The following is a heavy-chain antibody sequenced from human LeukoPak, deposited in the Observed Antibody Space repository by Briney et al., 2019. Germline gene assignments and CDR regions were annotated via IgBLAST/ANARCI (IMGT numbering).Heavy chain of an antibody. CDR2: LSDSDGNT. J-gene: IGHJ4*02. V-gene: IGHV3-23*01. CDR1: GFTFSSYS. CDR3: AKVSTTSCYGWNDY. D-gene: IGHD2-2*01. Sequence: PGGSLRLSCAASGFTFSSYSVSWVRRPPGKGLEWVSALSDSDGNTYYADSVKGRFTISRDNSKSTLYLQMHSLRADDTAVYYCAKVSTTSCYGWNDYWGQGTLVTASS.